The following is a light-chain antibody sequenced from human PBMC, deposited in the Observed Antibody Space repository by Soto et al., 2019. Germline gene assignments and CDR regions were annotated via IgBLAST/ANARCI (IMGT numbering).Light chain of an antibody. J-gene: IGLJ2*01. CDR2: DTS. Sequence: QAVVTQEPSLTVSPGGTVTLTCGSSTGAVTSGHYPYWCQQKPVQAPRTLIYDTSNKHSWTPARFSGSLLGGKAALTLSGAQPEDEAEYYCLLSYSGARVVFGGGTQLTVL. CDR3: LLSYSGARVV. V-gene: IGLV7-46*01. CDR1: TGAVTSGHY.